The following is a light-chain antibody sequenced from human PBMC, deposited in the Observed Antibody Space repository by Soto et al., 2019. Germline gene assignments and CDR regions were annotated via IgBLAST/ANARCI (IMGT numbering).Light chain of an antibody. CDR2: GTS. J-gene: IGKJ2*01. CDR3: QQYGNAVPFT. CDR1: QSVISSY. Sequence: EIVLTQSPGTLSLSPGETATLSCRSSQSVISSYLAWYQQKPGQPPRLLIFGTSIRATGIPDRISGSGSGTDFSLMIRRLEPEDVAVYYCQQYGNAVPFTFGLGTKLEIK. V-gene: IGKV3-20*01.